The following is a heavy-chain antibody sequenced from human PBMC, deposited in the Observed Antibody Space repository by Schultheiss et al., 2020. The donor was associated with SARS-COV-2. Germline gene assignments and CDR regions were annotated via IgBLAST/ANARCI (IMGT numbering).Heavy chain of an antibody. V-gene: IGHV3-15*01. CDR3: TTGRYYYGSGEPDY. CDR2: IKSKTDGGTT. J-gene: IGHJ4*02. D-gene: IGHD3-10*01. Sequence: GESLKISCAASGFTVSSYAMHWVRQAPGKGLEWVGRIKSKTDGGTTDYAAPVKGRFTISRDDSKNTLYLQMNSLKTEDTAVYYCTTGRYYYGSGEPDYWGQGTLVTVSS. CDR1: GFTVSSYA.